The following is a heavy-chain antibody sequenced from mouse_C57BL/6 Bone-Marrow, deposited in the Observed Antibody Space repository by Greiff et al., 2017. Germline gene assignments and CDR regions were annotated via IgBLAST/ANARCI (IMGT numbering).Heavy chain of an antibody. CDR1: GYTFTSSG. CDR2: IYPRSGNT. J-gene: IGHJ1*03. CDR3: AGITTVVEFWYFDV. D-gene: IGHD1-1*01. V-gene: IGHV1-81*01. Sequence: QVQLQQSGAELARPGASVKLSCKASGYTFTSSGISWVKQRTGQGLEWIGEIYPRSGNTYYNEKFKGKATLTADKSSSTAYMELRSLSSEDSAVYFCAGITTVVEFWYFDVWGTGTTVTVSS.